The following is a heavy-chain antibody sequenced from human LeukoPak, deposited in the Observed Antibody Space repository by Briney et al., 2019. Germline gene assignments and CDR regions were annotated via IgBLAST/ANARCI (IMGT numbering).Heavy chain of an antibody. CDR3: AKGGSGYYSDYFDY. CDR1: GFTFSSYG. Sequence: GGSLRLSCAASGFTFSSYGMHWVRQAPGKGLEWVAFLRYDGSNKYYADSVKGRFTISRDNSKNTLYLQMNSLRAEDTAVYYCAKGGSGYYSDYFDYWGQGTLVTVSS. CDR2: LRYDGSNK. V-gene: IGHV3-30*02. D-gene: IGHD3-22*01. J-gene: IGHJ4*02.